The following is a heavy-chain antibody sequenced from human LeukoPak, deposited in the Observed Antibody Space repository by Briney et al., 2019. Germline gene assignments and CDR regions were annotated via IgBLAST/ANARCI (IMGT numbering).Heavy chain of an antibody. CDR3: ARERQDTILHSGAFDI. CDR1: GFTFSTYF. J-gene: IGHJ3*02. V-gene: IGHV3-30-3*01. D-gene: IGHD2-21*01. CDR2: IASDGSHT. Sequence: GRSLRLSCAASGFTFSTYFMHWVRQAPGKGLEWVADIASDGSHTFYVESVKGRFTISRDNSKNTLYLQMNSLRAEGTAVNFCARERQDTILHSGAFDIWGQGTMVTVSS.